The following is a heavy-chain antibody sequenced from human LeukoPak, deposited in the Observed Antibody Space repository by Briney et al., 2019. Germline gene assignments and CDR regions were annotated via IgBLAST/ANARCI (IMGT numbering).Heavy chain of an antibody. J-gene: IGHJ6*03. Sequence: ASVKVSCKTSGYSFTSYNLHWVRQAPGQRLEWMGIIKPSGGNTNYAQKFQGRVTMTRDTSTSTVYMELSRLRSDDTAVYYCASTEQRANYYYYYYMDVWGKGTTVTVSS. CDR2: IKPSGGNT. CDR1: GYSFTSYN. CDR3: ASTEQRANYYYYYYMDV. V-gene: IGHV1-46*01. D-gene: IGHD1/OR15-1a*01.